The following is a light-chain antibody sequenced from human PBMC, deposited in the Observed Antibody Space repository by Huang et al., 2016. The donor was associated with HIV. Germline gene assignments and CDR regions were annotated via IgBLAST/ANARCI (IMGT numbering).Light chain of an antibody. J-gene: IGKJ3*01. V-gene: IGKV1-8*01. CDR1: QDINNF. Sequence: IRMTQSPSSLSASTGDRVTITCRANQDINNFLAWYQQRPGSVPKLLIHAASTLQSGVPSRFSGNGSGTDVTLTIGCLHSEDVATYYCQQYDIHPLTFGPGTRVDIK. CDR2: AAS. CDR3: QQYDIHPLT.